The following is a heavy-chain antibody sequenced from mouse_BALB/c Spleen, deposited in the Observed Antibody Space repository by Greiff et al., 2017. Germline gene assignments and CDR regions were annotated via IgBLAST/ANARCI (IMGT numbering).Heavy chain of an antibody. CDR1: GFTFSSFG. CDR2: ISSGSSTI. CDR3: ARDLMDY. Sequence: EVQLVESGGGLVQPGGSRKLSCAASGFTFSSFGMHWVRQAPEKGLEWVAYISSGSSTIYYADTVKGRFTISRDNPKNTLFLQMTSLRSEDTAMYYCARDLMDYWGQGTTLTVSS. D-gene: IGHD2-3*01. V-gene: IGHV5-17*02. J-gene: IGHJ2*01.